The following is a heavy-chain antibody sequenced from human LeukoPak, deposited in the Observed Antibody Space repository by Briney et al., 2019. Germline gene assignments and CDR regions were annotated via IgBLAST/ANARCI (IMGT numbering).Heavy chain of an antibody. J-gene: IGHJ4*02. CDR2: ISYDGSNK. CDR3: AKVSLLAEGVFY. D-gene: IGHD3-3*02. Sequence: GRSLRLSCAASGFTFSSYGMHWVRQAPGKGLEWVAVISYDGSNKYYADSVKGRFTISRDNAKNALYLQMNSLRAEDTAVYYCAKVSLLAEGVFYWGQGTLVTVSS. V-gene: IGHV3-30*18. CDR1: GFTFSSYG.